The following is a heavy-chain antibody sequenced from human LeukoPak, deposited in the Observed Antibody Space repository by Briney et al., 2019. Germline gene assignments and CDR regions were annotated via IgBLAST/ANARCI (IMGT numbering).Heavy chain of an antibody. Sequence: PSETLSLTCTVSGGSISSYYWSWIRQPPGKGLEWIGYIYYSGSTNYNPSLKSRVTISVDTSKNHFSLKLNSVTAADTAVYYCARGYSTSWTYYFDYWGQGALVTVSS. D-gene: IGHD6-13*01. CDR2: IYYSGST. J-gene: IGHJ4*02. V-gene: IGHV4-59*12. CDR3: ARGYSTSWTYYFDY. CDR1: GGSISSYY.